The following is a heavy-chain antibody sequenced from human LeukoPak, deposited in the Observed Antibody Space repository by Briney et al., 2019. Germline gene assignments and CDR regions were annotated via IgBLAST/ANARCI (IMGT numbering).Heavy chain of an antibody. CDR3: ARVLLTGYYYDY. Sequence: GGSLRLSCAASAFTFSNYAMHWVRQAPGMGLEYVSAINANGGGTYYADSVKGRFTISRDNSKSTLYLQLGSLRAEDMAVYLCARVLLTGYYYDYWGQGTLVTVSS. CDR1: AFTFSNYA. CDR2: INANGGGT. D-gene: IGHD3-9*01. J-gene: IGHJ4*02. V-gene: IGHV3-64*02.